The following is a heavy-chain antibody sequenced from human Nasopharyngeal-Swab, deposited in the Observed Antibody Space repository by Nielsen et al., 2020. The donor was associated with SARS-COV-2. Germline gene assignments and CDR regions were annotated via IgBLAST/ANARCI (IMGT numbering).Heavy chain of an antibody. CDR3: ARGYHGPYP. J-gene: IGHJ5*02. V-gene: IGHV3-74*01. CDR2: ISVDGTTT. D-gene: IGHD2-2*01. Sequence: AGSLRLSCAASGFTFTGSWMHWVRQAPGKGLEWVSHISVDGTTTNYGDSVKGRFTTYRDNAMSTVYLLMNSLRVEDTGVYYCARGYHGPYPWGLGTLVTVSS. CDR1: GFTFTGSW.